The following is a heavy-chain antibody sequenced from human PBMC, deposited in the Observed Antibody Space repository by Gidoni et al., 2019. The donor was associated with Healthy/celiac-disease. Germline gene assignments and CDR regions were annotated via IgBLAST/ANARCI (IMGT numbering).Heavy chain of an antibody. Sequence: QVQLVESGGGVVQPGRSLRLSCAASGFTFRSYALHWVRQAPGKGLEWVAVISYDGSNKYYADSVKGRFTISRDNSKNTLYLQMNSLRAEDTAVYYCAREGIAAAGTYYYYYGMDVWGQGTTVTVSS. CDR1: GFTFRSYA. J-gene: IGHJ6*02. CDR3: AREGIAAAGTYYYYYGMDV. V-gene: IGHV3-30*01. CDR2: ISYDGSNK. D-gene: IGHD6-13*01.